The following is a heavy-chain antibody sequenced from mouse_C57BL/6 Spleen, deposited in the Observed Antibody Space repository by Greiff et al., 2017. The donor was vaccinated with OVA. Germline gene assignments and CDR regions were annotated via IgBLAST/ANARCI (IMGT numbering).Heavy chain of an antibody. J-gene: IGHJ3*01. CDR2: IRNKANNHAT. CDR3: TKIYYDYDERFAY. CDR1: GFTFSDAW. Sequence: EVKVVESGGGLVQPGGSMKLSCAASGFTFSDAWMDWVRQSPEKGLERVAEIRNKANNHATYYAESVKGRFTISRDDSKSSVYLQMNSLRAEDTGIYYCTKIYYDYDERFAYWGQGTLVTVSA. D-gene: IGHD2-4*01. V-gene: IGHV6-6*01.